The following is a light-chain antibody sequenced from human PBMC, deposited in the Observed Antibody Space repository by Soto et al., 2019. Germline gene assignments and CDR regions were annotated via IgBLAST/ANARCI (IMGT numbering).Light chain of an antibody. CDR1: QSVRSN. J-gene: IGKJ2*01. CDR3: QQYNNWPPYT. CDR2: GAS. V-gene: IGKV3-15*01. Sequence: EIVMTQSPATLSVSPGERVTLSCRASQSVRSNLAWYQQKPGQAPRLLIYGASTRATGIPARFSGSGSGTEFTLTISSLQSEDFAGYHCQQYNNWPPYTFGQGTKLEIK.